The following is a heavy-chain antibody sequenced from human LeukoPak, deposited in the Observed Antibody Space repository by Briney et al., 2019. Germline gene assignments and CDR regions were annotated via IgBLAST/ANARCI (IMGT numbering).Heavy chain of an antibody. Sequence: GGSLRLSCAASGFTFSSYEMNWVRQAPGKGLEWVSAISGSGGSTYYADSVKGRFTISRDNSKNTLYLQMNSLRAEDTAVYYCAKDMYPYYDILTGYFQFDYWGQGTLVTVSS. CDR3: AKDMYPYYDILTGYFQFDY. CDR1: GFTFSSYE. CDR2: ISGSGGST. V-gene: IGHV3-23*01. D-gene: IGHD3-9*01. J-gene: IGHJ4*02.